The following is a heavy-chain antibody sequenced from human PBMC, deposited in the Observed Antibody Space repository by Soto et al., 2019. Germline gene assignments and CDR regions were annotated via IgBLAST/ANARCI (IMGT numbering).Heavy chain of an antibody. CDR2: IKQDGSEK. J-gene: IGHJ4*02. V-gene: IGHV3-7*01. D-gene: IGHD6-19*01. Sequence: EVQLVESGGGLVQPGGSLRLSCAASGFTFSSYWMSWVRQAPGKGLEWVANIKQDGSEKYYVDSVKGRFTISRGNAKNSLYLQMNSLRAEDTAVYYCARETGYSSGWYPRNWGQGTLVTVSS. CDR3: ARETGYSSGWYPRN. CDR1: GFTFSSYW.